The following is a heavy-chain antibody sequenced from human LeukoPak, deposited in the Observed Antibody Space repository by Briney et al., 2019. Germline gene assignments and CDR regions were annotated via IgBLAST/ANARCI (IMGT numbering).Heavy chain of an antibody. CDR1: GYTFTSYG. J-gene: IGHJ4*02. CDR3: ARKPLWFGVFDY. CDR2: ISAYNGNT. V-gene: IGHV1-18*04. Sequence: RGASVTVSCKASGYTFTSYGISWVRQAPGQGLDWMGWISAYNGNTNYAQKLQGRVTMTTDTSTSTAYMELRSLRSDDTAVYYCARKPLWFGVFDYWGQGTLVTVSS. D-gene: IGHD3-10*01.